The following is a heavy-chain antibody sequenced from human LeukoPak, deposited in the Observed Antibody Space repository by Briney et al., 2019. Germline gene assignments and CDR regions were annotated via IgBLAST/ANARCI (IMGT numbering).Heavy chain of an antibody. CDR1: GGSISSGGYY. D-gene: IGHD3-16*01. CDR2: IYYSGST. J-gene: IGHJ6*02. V-gene: IGHV4-61*08. CDR3: AGGGVNLYYYYGMDV. Sequence: SETLSLTCTVSGGSISSGGYYWSWIRQPPGKGLEWIGYIYYSGSTNYNPSLKSRVTISVDTSKNQFSLKLSSVTAADTAVYYCAGGGVNLYYYYGMDVWGQGTTVTVSS.